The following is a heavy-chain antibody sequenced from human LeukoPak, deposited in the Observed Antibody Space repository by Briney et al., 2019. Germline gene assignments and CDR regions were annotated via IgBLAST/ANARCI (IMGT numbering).Heavy chain of an antibody. CDR2: IYYSGST. J-gene: IGHJ4*02. D-gene: IGHD1-1*01. V-gene: IGHV4-59*01. CDR1: GVSISGSY. CDR3: ARKTTGTMSPYFDY. Sequence: SETLSLTCTVSGVSISGSYWSWIRQLPGKGLEWIGYIYYSGSTNYNPSLKSRVTISVDTPRNQFSLKLSSVTAADTAVYYCARKTTGTMSPYFDYWGQGTLVTVSS.